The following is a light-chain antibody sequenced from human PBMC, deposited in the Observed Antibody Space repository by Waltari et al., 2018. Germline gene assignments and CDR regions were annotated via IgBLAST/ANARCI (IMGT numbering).Light chain of an antibody. CDR1: NNHFWTYDL. Sequence: SALTQPASMSASPGPSLTISWTATNNHFWTYDLVSWYQQHPGRAPKLLIFQGTKRPSEVSGRFSGSKSADTASLTISGLQPEDEADYYCCSYAGTWLFGGGTKVTVL. CDR2: QGT. J-gene: IGLJ3*02. CDR3: CSYAGTWL. V-gene: IGLV2-23*01.